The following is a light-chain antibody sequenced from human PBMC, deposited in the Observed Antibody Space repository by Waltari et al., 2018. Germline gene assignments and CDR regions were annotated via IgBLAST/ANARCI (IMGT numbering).Light chain of an antibody. CDR1: QSLLHTDGKTY. Sequence: IVMTQTPLSLSLTPGQSASISCKSSQSLLHTDGKTYLHWYLQKPGQPPQLLMYEVSRRFTGVPERFSGSGSGTDFTLTIRRVEADDVVIYYCMQGIHLISFGQGTRLEIK. CDR3: MQGIHLIS. J-gene: IGKJ5*01. CDR2: EVS. V-gene: IGKV2-29*02.